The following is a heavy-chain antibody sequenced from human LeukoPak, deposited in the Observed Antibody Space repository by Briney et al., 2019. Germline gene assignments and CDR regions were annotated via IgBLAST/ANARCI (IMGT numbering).Heavy chain of an antibody. CDR3: ARPKDYCSSTSCYSGPYYYYGMDV. CDR1: GYTFTGYY. V-gene: IGHV1-2*02. Sequence: ASVKVSCKASGYTFTGYYMHWVRQAPGQGLEWMGWINPNSGGTNYAQKFQGRVTMTRDTSTSTAYMELSRLRSDDTAVYYCARPKDYCSSTSCYSGPYYYYGMDVWGQGTTVTVSS. D-gene: IGHD2-2*02. J-gene: IGHJ6*02. CDR2: INPNSGGT.